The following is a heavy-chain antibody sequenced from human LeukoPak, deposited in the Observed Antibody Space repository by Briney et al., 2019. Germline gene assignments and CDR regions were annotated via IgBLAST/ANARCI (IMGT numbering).Heavy chain of an antibody. J-gene: IGHJ4*02. V-gene: IGHV1-2*02. CDR3: ARSPGRGSFIDY. Sequence: ASVKVSCKASGYTFTSYYMHWVRQAPGQGLEWMGWINPNSGGTNYAQKFQGRVTMTRDTSISTAYMELSRLRSDDTAVYYCARSPGRGSFIDYWGQGTLVTVSS. CDR1: GYTFTSYY. D-gene: IGHD6-13*01. CDR2: INPNSGGT.